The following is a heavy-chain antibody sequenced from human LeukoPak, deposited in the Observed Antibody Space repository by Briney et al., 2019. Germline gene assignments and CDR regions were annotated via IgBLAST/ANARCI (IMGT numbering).Heavy chain of an antibody. CDR2: ISSSGSTI. V-gene: IGHV3-48*03. J-gene: IGHJ4*02. CDR1: GFTFSSYE. Sequence: GGSPRLSCAASGFTFSSYEMNWVRQAPGKGLEWVSYISSSGSTIYYADSVKGRFTISRDNAKNSLYLQMNSLRAEDTAAYYCARGGQWLVGYWGQGTLVTVSS. CDR3: ARGGQWLVGY. D-gene: IGHD6-19*01.